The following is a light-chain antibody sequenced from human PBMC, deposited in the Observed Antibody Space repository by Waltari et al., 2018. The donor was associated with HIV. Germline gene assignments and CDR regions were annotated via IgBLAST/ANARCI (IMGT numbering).Light chain of an antibody. CDR2: AAS. Sequence: DIQMTQSPSSLSASVGDRVTITCRASQSISSYLNWYQQKPGKAPKFLIYAASSLQSGVPSRFSGSGSGTDFTLTISSLQPEDFATYYCQQSYSTHWTLGQGTKVEIK. CDR1: QSISSY. V-gene: IGKV1-39*01. J-gene: IGKJ1*01. CDR3: QQSYSTHWT.